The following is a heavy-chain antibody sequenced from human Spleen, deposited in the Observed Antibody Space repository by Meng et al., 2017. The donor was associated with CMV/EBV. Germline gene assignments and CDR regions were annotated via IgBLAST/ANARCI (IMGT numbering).Heavy chain of an antibody. J-gene: IGHJ5*02. CDR2: IYTSGST. V-gene: IGHV4-4*07. Sequence: VRRQESGPGLVKPSETLSLTCTVSGGSISSYYWSWIRQPAGKGLEWIGRIYTSGSTNYNPSLKSRVTMSVDTSKNQFSLKLSSVTAADTAVYYCARDPSSSWTGWFDPWGQGTLVTVSS. CDR1: GGSISSYY. D-gene: IGHD6-13*01. CDR3: ARDPSSSWTGWFDP.